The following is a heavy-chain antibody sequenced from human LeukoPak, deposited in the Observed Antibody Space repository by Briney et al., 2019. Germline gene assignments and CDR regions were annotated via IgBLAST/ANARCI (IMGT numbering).Heavy chain of an antibody. D-gene: IGHD2-21*01. Sequence: PGGSLRLSCAASGFTFSSYGMHWVRQAPGKGLEWVAFIRYDGSNKYYADSVKGRFTISRDNSKNTLYLQMNSLRAEDTAVYYCAKDLPRGGDPNWFDPWGQGTLVTVSS. CDR3: AKDLPRGGDPNWFDP. CDR1: GFTFSSYG. V-gene: IGHV3-30*02. J-gene: IGHJ5*02. CDR2: IRYDGSNK.